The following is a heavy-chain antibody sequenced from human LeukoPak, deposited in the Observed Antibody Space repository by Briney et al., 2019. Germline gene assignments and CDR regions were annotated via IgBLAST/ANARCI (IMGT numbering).Heavy chain of an antibody. CDR1: GFTFGDYA. V-gene: IGHV3-49*04. Sequence: GGSLRLSCTASGFTFGDYAMSWVRQAPGKGLEWVGFIRSKAYGGTTEYAASVKGRFTISRDDSKSIAYLQMNSLKTEDTAVYYCTRDSDRWFGELFHFDYWGQETLVTVSS. D-gene: IGHD3-10*01. J-gene: IGHJ4*02. CDR2: IRSKAYGGTT. CDR3: TRDSDRWFGELFHFDY.